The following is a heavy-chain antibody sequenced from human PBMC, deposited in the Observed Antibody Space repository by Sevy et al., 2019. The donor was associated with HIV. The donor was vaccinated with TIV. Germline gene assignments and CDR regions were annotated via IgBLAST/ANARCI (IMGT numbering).Heavy chain of an antibody. V-gene: IGHV3-30*18. J-gene: IGHJ3*02. CDR3: AKEGSGSYMRGPYDAFDI. Sequence: GESLKISCAASGFTFSSYGMHWVRQAPGKGLEWVAVISYDGSNKYDADSVKGRFTISRDNSKYTLCLQMNSLRAEDTAVYYCAKEGSGSYMRGPYDAFDIWGQGTMVTVSS. CDR1: GFTFSSYG. CDR2: ISYDGSNK. D-gene: IGHD1-26*01.